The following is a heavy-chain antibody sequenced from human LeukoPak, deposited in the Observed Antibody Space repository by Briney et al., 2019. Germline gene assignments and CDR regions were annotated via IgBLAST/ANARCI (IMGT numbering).Heavy chain of an antibody. CDR1: GFTVSSNS. Sequence: PGGSLRLSCVASGFTVSSNSMSWIRQPPGKGLEWIGNIYDRGSTKYNPSLKSRVTISVDTSKNQFSLRLSSVTAADTAVYYCARGRTFDNWGQGTLVTVSS. CDR2: IYDRGST. J-gene: IGHJ4*02. V-gene: IGHV4-59*02. CDR3: ARGRTFDN.